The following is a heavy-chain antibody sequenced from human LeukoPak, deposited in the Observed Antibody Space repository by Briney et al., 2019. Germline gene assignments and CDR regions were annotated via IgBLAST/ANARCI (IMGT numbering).Heavy chain of an antibody. CDR3: ARDGGSHQLLSDYYYMDV. Sequence: GGSLRLSCAASGFTFSSYAMHWVRQAPGKGLEWVAVISYDGSNKYYADSVKGRFTISRDNSKNTLYLQMNSLRAEDTAVYYCARDGGSHQLLSDYYYMDVWGKGATVTVSS. D-gene: IGHD2-2*01. CDR2: ISYDGSNK. J-gene: IGHJ6*03. CDR1: GFTFSSYA. V-gene: IGHV3-30-3*01.